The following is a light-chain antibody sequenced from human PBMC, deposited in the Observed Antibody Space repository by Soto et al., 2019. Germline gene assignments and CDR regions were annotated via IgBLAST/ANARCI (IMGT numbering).Light chain of an antibody. CDR3: SSYTSSSTPFL. CDR2: DVS. Sequence: QSALTQPASVSGSPGXSITISCTGTSSDVGGYNYVSWYRQHPGKAPKLIIYDVSNRPSGVSVRFSGSKSGNTASLTISGLQAEDEADYYCSSYTSSSTPFLFGTGTKVTVL. J-gene: IGLJ1*01. CDR1: SSDVGGYNY. V-gene: IGLV2-14*01.